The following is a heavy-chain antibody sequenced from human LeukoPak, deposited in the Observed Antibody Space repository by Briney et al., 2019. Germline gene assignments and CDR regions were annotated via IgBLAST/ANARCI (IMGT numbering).Heavy chain of an antibody. CDR2: ISGSGSST. D-gene: IGHD3-3*01. CDR1: GFSFSSYT. V-gene: IGHV3-23*01. Sequence: PGGSLRLSCAASGFSFSSYTMIWVRQPPGKGLEWVSRISGSGSSTYYADSVKGRFTISRDNSKNTLYLQMNSLRVEDTAVYYCAKAFTIFGVVAYFDYWGQGTLVTVSS. CDR3: AKAFTIFGVVAYFDY. J-gene: IGHJ4*02.